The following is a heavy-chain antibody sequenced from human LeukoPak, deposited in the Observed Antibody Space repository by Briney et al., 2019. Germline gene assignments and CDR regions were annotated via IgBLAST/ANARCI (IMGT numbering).Heavy chain of an antibody. CDR3: AKTFPYGTTWYGFCDY. V-gene: IGHV3-23*01. J-gene: IGHJ4*02. CDR1: GFPFSNNV. D-gene: IGHD3-3*01. Sequence: GGSLRLSCAASGFPFSNNVMTWVRQAPGRGLDWVSAIRGSGGSTYYADSVKGRFTISRDNSKNTLYLQMNSLRAEDTAVYYCAKTFPYGTTWYGFCDYWGQGALVTVSS. CDR2: IRGSGGST.